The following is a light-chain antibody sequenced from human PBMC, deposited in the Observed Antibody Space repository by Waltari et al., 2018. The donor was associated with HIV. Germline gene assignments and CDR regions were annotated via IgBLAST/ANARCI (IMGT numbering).Light chain of an antibody. CDR3: QVCAWYGTTSAV. J-gene: IGLJ2*01. CDR2: EDN. V-gene: IGLV3-1*01. Sequence: TQPPSVSVSAGQTATITCSEEKLADLYVYWYQQRPGQPPVLFIFEDNMRPTGFPERVSASYSGNTAALTISGAQAMDEADDYCQVCAWYGTTSAVFGGGTRLTVL. CDR1: KLADLY.